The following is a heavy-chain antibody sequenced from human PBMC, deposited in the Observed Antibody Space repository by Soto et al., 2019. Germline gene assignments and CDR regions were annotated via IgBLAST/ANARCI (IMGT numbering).Heavy chain of an antibody. D-gene: IGHD2-2*01. V-gene: IGHV4-31*01. J-gene: IGHJ5*02. CDR1: GGSISSCGYY. CDR3: ARNVLGYCSSTSCSGNWFDP. CDR2: IYYSGST. Sequence: SETLSLTCTVSGGSISSCGYYWSWIRQHPGKGLEWIGYIYYSGSTYYNPSLKSQVTISVDTSKNQFSLKLSSVTAADTAVYYCARNVLGYCSSTSCSGNWFDPWGQGTLVTVSS.